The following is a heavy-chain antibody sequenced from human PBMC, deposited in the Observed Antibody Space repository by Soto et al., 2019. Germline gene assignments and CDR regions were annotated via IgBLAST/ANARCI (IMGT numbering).Heavy chain of an antibody. Sequence: QITLKESGPTLVQPTQTLTLTCTFSGFSLTTRGVGVGWIRQPPGKALECLALIYWDDDKRCSPSLQSRLSITKDTSKNQVVLTMTNVDPVDTATYYCAHIPNYYQYDWFDPWGQGTLVSVSS. CDR2: IYWDDDK. D-gene: IGHD3-16*01. V-gene: IGHV2-5*02. CDR3: AHIPNYYQYDWFDP. J-gene: IGHJ5*02. CDR1: GFSLTTRGVG.